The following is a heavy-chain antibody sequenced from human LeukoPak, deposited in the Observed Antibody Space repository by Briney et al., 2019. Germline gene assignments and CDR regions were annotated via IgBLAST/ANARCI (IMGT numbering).Heavy chain of an antibody. V-gene: IGHV3-48*04. CDR2: ISSSSSTI. Sequence: GGSLRLSCAASGFTFSSYSMNWVRQAPGKGLEWVSYISSSSSTIYYADSVKGRFTISRDNAKNSLYLQMNSLRAEDTAVYYCAREGYYGSGSYSYGMDVWGQGTTVTVSS. CDR1: GFTFSSYS. D-gene: IGHD3-10*01. CDR3: AREGYYGSGSYSYGMDV. J-gene: IGHJ6*02.